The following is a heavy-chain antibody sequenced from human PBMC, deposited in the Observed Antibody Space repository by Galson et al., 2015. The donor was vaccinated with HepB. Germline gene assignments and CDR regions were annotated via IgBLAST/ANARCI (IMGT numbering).Heavy chain of an antibody. CDR2: INDGNGNT. Sequence: SVKVSCKASGYTFTSYAMYWVRQAPRQRLEWMGWINDGNGNTNSSQEFQDRVTITRDTSATTTYMELRRLRFEDPAVYYCARDGTFDSMDVWGKGTAVTVSS. J-gene: IGHJ6*03. CDR3: ARDGTFDSMDV. CDR1: GYTFTSYA. V-gene: IGHV1-3*01.